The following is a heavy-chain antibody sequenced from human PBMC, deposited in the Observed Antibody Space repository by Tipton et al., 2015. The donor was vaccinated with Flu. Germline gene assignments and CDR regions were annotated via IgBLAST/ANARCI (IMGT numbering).Heavy chain of an antibody. Sequence: TLSLTCTVSGEPLGTHYWTWFRQPAGERLEWIGRIFATGTAIYNPSLRSRVTMSVDTSKNQFSLNLTSVTAADTAVYYCARLPRHYGDYPLDYWGPGIMVTDSS. CDR1: GEPLGTHY. CDR2: IFATGTA. J-gene: IGHJ4*01. D-gene: IGHD4-17*01. CDR3: ARLPRHYGDYPLDY. V-gene: IGHV4-4*07.